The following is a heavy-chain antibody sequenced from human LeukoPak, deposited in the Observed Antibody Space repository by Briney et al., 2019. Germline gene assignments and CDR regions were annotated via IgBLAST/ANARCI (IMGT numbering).Heavy chain of an antibody. Sequence: PGGSLRLSCAASGFTFTNYAMNWVRQAPGKGLEWVSTLSPSGADTYYADSVKGRFTISRDISKNTLYLQTNSLRAEDTAVYYCARRAYNWGAFDIWGQGTMVTVSS. V-gene: IGHV3-23*01. CDR3: ARRAYNWGAFDI. CDR1: GFTFTNYA. D-gene: IGHD5-24*01. CDR2: LSPSGADT. J-gene: IGHJ3*02.